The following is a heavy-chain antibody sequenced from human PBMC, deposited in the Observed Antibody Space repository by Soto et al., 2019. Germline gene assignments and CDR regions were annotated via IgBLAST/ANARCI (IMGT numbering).Heavy chain of an antibody. J-gene: IGHJ4*02. CDR1: GFTFSSSA. D-gene: IGHD3-3*01. V-gene: IGHV3-30-3*01. CDR2: ISYDGSNK. CDR3: ARDKRDLRFLEWSYYFDY. Sequence: QVQLVESGGGVVQPGRSQRLSCAASGFTFSSSAMHWVRQAPGKGLEWVAVISYDGSNKYYADSVKGRFTISRDNSKNTLYLQMNSLRAEDTAVYYCARDKRDLRFLEWSYYFDYWGQGTLVTVSS.